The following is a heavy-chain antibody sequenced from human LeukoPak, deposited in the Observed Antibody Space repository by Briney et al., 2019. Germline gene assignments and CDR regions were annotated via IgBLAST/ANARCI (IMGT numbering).Heavy chain of an antibody. CDR3: ARDRGSTYYYDSSGYVAFDI. D-gene: IGHD3-22*01. CDR2: IYYSGST. V-gene: IGHV4-59*01. CDR1: GGSISSYC. Sequence: PSETLSLTCTVSGGSISSYCWSWIRQPPGKGLEWIGYIYYSGSTNYNPSLKSRVTISVDTSKNQFSLKLSSVTAADTAVYYCARDRGSTYYYDSSGYVAFDIWGQGTMVTVSS. J-gene: IGHJ3*02.